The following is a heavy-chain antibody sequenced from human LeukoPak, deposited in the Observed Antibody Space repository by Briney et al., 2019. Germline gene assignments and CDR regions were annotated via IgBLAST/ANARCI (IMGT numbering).Heavy chain of an antibody. CDR3: ARELLRNYYGSGSLGY. V-gene: IGHV3-23*01. CDR1: GFTFSSYA. CDR2: FSGSGGDT. Sequence: PGGSLRLSCAASGFTFSSYAMSWVRQAPGKGLEWVSAFSGSGGDTYYADSVKGRFTISRDNSKNTLYLQMNSLRAEDTAVYYCARELLRNYYGSGSLGYWGQGTLVTVSS. D-gene: IGHD3-10*01. J-gene: IGHJ4*02.